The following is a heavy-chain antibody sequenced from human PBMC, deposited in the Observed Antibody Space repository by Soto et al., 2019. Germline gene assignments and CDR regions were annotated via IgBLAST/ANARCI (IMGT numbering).Heavy chain of an antibody. D-gene: IGHD2-21*02. V-gene: IGHV1-46*01. J-gene: IGHJ4*02. CDR2: ISLYHHST. CDR3: ARELYSCGGDCPYYMDY. CDR1: GYTFTDYF. Sequence: QAQLVQSGAVVKKPGASVRLSCKTSGYTFTDYFIHWVRQAPGQGLEWMGIISLYHHSTSYAQKFQGRLTVTNDTSTTTVYMELSSLTSEDTAVYWCARELYSCGGDCPYYMDYWGQGTLVTVSS.